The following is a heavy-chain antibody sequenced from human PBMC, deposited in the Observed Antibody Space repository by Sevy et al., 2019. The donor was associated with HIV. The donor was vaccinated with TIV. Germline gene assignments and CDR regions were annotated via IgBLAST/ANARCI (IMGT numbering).Heavy chain of an antibody. D-gene: IGHD6-19*01. V-gene: IGHV1-69*13. CDR3: AREGIAVAGFDY. J-gene: IGHJ4*02. CDR2: IIPIFGTA. Sequence: ASLKVSCKASGGTFSSYAISWVRQAPGQGLEWMGRIIPIFGTANYAQKFQGRVTITADESTSTAYMELSSLRSEDTAVYYCAREGIAVAGFDYWGQGTLVTVSS. CDR1: GGTFSSYA.